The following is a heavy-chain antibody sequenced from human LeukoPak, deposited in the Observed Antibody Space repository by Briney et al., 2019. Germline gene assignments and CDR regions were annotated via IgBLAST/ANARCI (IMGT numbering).Heavy chain of an antibody. Sequence: GGSLRLSCAASGFTFYTFAMGWVRQTPGRGLEWVSAMSGSGDSTYYADSVKGRFTISRDNSKNTLFLQMSSLRAEDTAVYYCAKELRDTAGFDPWGQGTLVTVSS. CDR2: MSGSGDST. CDR1: GFTFYTFA. D-gene: IGHD5-18*01. J-gene: IGHJ5*02. CDR3: AKELRDTAGFDP. V-gene: IGHV3-23*01.